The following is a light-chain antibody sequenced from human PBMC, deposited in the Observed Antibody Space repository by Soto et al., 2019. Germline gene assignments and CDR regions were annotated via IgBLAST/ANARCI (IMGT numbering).Light chain of an antibody. J-gene: IGKJ1*01. CDR1: QSFSSY. Sequence: EIVWTQAPVTLSLSPRERATLSCRASQSFSSYLAWYQQRPGQAPRLRISGGSSRATGIPVRFSGSGSATDFPPTITRLAPEDSAVYCRQQYSTPRTFGQGTKVDIK. V-gene: IGKV3-20*01. CDR3: QQYSTPRT. CDR2: GGS.